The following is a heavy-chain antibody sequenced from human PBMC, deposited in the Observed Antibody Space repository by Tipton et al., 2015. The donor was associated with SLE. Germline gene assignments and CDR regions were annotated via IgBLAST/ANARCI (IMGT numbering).Heavy chain of an antibody. CDR1: GGSISSGSYY. J-gene: IGHJ5*02. CDR2: IYYSGST. Sequence: TLSLTCTVSGGSISSGSYYWSWIRQPPGKGLEWIGYIYYSGSTNYNPSLKSRVTISVDTSKNQFSLKLSSVTAADTAVYYCARENNWFDPWGQGTLVTVSS. CDR3: ARENNWFDP. V-gene: IGHV4-61*01.